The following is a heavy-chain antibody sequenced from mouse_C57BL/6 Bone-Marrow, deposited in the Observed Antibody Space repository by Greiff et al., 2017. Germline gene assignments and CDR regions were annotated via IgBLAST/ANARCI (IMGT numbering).Heavy chain of an antibody. D-gene: IGHD2-13*01. V-gene: IGHV2-6*03. J-gene: IGHJ4*01. CDR2: IWGDDST. Sequence: VQGVESGPGLVAPSPSLSITCTVSGYSLTSYGVNWVRQPPGKGLEWLVVIWGDDSTTYNSALKSRLSISKDNSKSQVFLKMNSLQTYDTAMYYCARIYYGVAMGYWGQGTSVTVSS. CDR1: GYSLTSYG. CDR3: ARIYYGVAMGY.